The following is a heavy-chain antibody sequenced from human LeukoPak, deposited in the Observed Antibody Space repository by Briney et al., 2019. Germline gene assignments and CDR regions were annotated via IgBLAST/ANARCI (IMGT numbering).Heavy chain of an antibody. V-gene: IGHV3-74*01. CDR3: ARVNSPYYYDSSGRGEVDY. J-gene: IGHJ4*02. D-gene: IGHD3-22*01. CDR2: INTDGSST. Sequence: GGSLRLSRAAPGFTFSSYWVHWGRQAPGKGLGWVSRINTDGSSTSYADSVKGRFTISRDNAKDTLYLQMNSLRAEDTAVYYCARVNSPYYYDSSGRGEVDYWGQGTLVTVSS. CDR1: GFTFSSYW.